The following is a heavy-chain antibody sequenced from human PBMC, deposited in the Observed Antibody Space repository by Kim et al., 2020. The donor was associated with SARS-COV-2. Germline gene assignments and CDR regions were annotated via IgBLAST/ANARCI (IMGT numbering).Heavy chain of an antibody. CDR2: LSWNSGVI. D-gene: IGHD6-6*01. Sequence: GGSLRLSCAASGFTFGDFDMHWVRQVPGKGLEWVSGLSWNSGVIGYADSVKGRFTISRHNAENSLYLQMNSLRAEDTAFYYCAKDLVSSSSRAYHIWGPG. V-gene: IGHV3-9*01. J-gene: IGHJ3*02. CDR1: GFTFGDFD. CDR3: AKDLVSSSSRAYHI.